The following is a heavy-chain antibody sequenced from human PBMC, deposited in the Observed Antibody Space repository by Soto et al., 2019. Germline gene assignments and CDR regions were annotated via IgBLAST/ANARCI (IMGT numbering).Heavy chain of an antibody. CDR3: AKDLRSQGSVYYYYYGMDV. V-gene: IGHV3-23*01. J-gene: IGHJ6*02. CDR2: ISGSATST. D-gene: IGHD3-10*01. CDR1: GFTFSDYA. Sequence: EVQLLESGGGLVQPGGSLRLSCASSGFTFSDYAMSWVRQAPGKGLEWVSGISGSATSTYYADSVKGRFTISRDNSKNTLYLQMSSLRGEDTAVYYCAKDLRSQGSVYYYYYGMDVWGQGTTVTVSS.